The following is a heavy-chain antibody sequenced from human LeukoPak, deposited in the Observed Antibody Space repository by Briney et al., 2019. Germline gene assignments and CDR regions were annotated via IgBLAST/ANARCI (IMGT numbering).Heavy chain of an antibody. D-gene: IGHD6-19*01. CDR1: GFTVSSNY. CDR2: IRYDGSNK. Sequence: GGSLRLSCAASGFTVSSNYMSWVRQAPGKGLEWVAFIRYDGSNKYYADSVKGRFTISRDNSKNTLYLQMNSLRAEDTAVYYCAKDLWLAIDYWGQGTLVTVSS. CDR3: AKDLWLAIDY. J-gene: IGHJ4*02. V-gene: IGHV3-30*02.